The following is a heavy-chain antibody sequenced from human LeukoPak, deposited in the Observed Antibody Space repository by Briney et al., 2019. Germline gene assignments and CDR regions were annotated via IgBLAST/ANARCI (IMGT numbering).Heavy chain of an antibody. D-gene: IGHD1-26*01. CDR3: ARAVSSVGAPGDNWFDP. CDR1: GFTFSNYW. Sequence: GGSLRLSCAASGFTFSNYWMSWVRQAPGKGLEWVANIKQDGSEKYYVDSVKGRFTISRDNAKNSLYLQMNSLRAEDTAVYYCARAVSSVGAPGDNWFDPWGQGTLVTVSS. J-gene: IGHJ5*02. CDR2: IKQDGSEK. V-gene: IGHV3-7*01.